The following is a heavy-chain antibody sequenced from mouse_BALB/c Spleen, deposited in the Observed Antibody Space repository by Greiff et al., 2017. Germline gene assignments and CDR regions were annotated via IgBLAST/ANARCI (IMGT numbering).Heavy chain of an antibody. Sequence: EVKLQESGAELVRPGALVKLSCKASGFNIKDYYMHWVKQRPEQGLEWIGWIDPENGNTIYDPKFQGKASITADTSSNTAYLQLSSLTSEDTAVYYCARPTVDFAYWGQGTLVTVSA. CDR2: IDPENGNT. V-gene: IGHV14-1*02. D-gene: IGHD1-1*01. CDR3: ARPTVDFAY. J-gene: IGHJ3*01. CDR1: GFNIKDYY.